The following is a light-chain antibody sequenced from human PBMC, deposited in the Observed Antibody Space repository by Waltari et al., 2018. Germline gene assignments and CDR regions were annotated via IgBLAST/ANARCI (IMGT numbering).Light chain of an antibody. V-gene: IGLV2-23*02. CDR1: TGDVGNYTL. CDR2: QVT. Sequence: QSALTQPASVSGSPGQSLTIPCTGPTGDVGNYTLSPWYQPHPGKAPKLIIYQVTKRPSGVSNRFSGSKSGNTASLTISGLQADDEADYYCHSHATSITSVIFGGGTKLTVI. CDR3: HSHATSITSVI. J-gene: IGLJ2*01.